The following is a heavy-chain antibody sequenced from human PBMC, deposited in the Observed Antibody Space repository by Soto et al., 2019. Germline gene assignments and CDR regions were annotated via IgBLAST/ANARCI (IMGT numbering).Heavy chain of an antibody. J-gene: IGHJ4*02. CDR2: IYWDDDK. Sequence: QITLKESGPTLVKPTQTLTLTCTFSGFSLSTSGVGVGWIRQPPGKALEWLALIYWDDDKRYSPSLKSRLTTTKDTSKNQVVLTMTNMDPVDTATYYCARQGASDDSSGSIDYWGQGTLVTVSS. V-gene: IGHV2-5*02. D-gene: IGHD3-22*01. CDR1: GFSLSTSGVG. CDR3: ARQGASDDSSGSIDY.